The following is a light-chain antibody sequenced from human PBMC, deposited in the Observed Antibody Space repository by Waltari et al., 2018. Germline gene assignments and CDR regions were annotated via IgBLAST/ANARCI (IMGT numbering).Light chain of an antibody. CDR2: WAS. J-gene: IGKJ3*01. CDR1: QSVLSNSNNENY. V-gene: IGKV4-1*01. Sequence: DFVMTQSPDSLSVSLGERATINCKSSQSVLSNSNNENYLAWYQQNPGQPPKVLIYWASTRESGVPDRFSGSGSGTDFTLAISSLQAEDVAVYYCQQYIATPFTFGPGTRVDI. CDR3: QQYIATPFT.